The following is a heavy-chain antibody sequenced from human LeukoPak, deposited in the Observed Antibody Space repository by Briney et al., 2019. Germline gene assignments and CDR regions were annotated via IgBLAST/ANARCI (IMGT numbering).Heavy chain of an antibody. Sequence: GVSLRLSCAASGFTFSTFAMSWVRQAPGKGLEWVSAINGNSHYTYHADSVTGRFTISRDNSKNTLYLQMHSLRTEDTAVYYCAKQRATGAGTDTRYFDYWGQGSLVTVSS. J-gene: IGHJ4*02. D-gene: IGHD1-1*01. CDR1: GFTFSTFA. CDR2: INGNSHYT. CDR3: AKQRATGAGTDTRYFDY. V-gene: IGHV3-23*01.